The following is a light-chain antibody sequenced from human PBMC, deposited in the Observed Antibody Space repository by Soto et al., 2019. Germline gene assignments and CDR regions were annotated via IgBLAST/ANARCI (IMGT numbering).Light chain of an antibody. CDR3: QQYNNWPLT. V-gene: IGKV3-15*01. Sequence: EIVMTQSPVTLSVSPGERVTLSCRASQSISNDLAWYQHKSGQAPRLLMYGASTRATDVPARFSGSGSGTEFTLTISSLQSEDFALYSCQQYNNWPLTFGGGTKVEIK. CDR2: GAS. J-gene: IGKJ4*01. CDR1: QSISND.